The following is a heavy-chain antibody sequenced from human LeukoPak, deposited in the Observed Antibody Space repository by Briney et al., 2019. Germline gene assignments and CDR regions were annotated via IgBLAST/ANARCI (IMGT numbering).Heavy chain of an antibody. CDR1: RYIFTTYD. Sequence: ASVKVSYTPSRYIFTTYDIKCERQAPGQGLEWMGWMNPDSGDTGYAQKFQGRVAMTRNTSIKTAYVQLSSLRSEDTAIYYCASEEIVMSNDYFHTWGQGTLVTVSS. D-gene: IGHD2-15*01. V-gene: IGHV1-8*01. CDR2: MNPDSGDT. J-gene: IGHJ3*02. CDR3: ASEEIVMSNDYFHT.